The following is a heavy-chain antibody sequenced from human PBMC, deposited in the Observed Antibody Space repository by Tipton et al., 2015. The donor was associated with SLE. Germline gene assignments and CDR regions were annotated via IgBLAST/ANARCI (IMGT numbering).Heavy chain of an antibody. D-gene: IGHD6-13*01. J-gene: IGHJ4*02. CDR2: IYYSGST. V-gene: IGHV4-59*08. Sequence: TLSRTCTVSGCSISSYYWSWIRQPPGKGLEWIGYIYYSGSTNYNPSLKSRVTISVDTSKNQFSLQLTSVTAADTAVYYCARWSGIAGGYFDYWGQGTLVIVSS. CDR3: ARWSGIAGGYFDY. CDR1: GCSISSYY.